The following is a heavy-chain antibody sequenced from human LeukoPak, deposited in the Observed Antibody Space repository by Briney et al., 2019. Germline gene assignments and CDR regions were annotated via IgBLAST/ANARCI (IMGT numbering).Heavy chain of an antibody. CDR3: ARDWDILTGYDHFDY. CDR1: GYIFTDYY. D-gene: IGHD3-9*01. CDR2: INPDNGGA. Sequence: ASVKVSCKTSGYIFTDYYIHWVRHAPGQGLEWMAWINPDNGGANYAQDFQGRVTVTRDTSTSTVYMELSRLKSDDTAVYYCARDWDILTGYDHFDYWGQGTLVTVSS. V-gene: IGHV1-2*02. J-gene: IGHJ4*02.